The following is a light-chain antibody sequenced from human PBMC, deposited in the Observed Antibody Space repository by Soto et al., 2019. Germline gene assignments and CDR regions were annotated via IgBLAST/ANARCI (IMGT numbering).Light chain of an antibody. Sequence: DIQMTQSPSSLSASVGDRVTITCRANQSISSYLNWYQQKPEKAPKLLIYAASSLQSGVPPRFSGSGSGTDFPLTMRSLQPEDFATYSCLRSYSTPHPFGRGTKVEI. J-gene: IGKJ1*01. CDR1: QSISSY. CDR2: AAS. V-gene: IGKV1-39*01. CDR3: LRSYSTPHP.